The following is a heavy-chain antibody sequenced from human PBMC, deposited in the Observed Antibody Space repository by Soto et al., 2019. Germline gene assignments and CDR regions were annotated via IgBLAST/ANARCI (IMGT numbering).Heavy chain of an antibody. J-gene: IGHJ6*02. V-gene: IGHV1-18*01. CDR3: ARDGCGGDCYYYYGMDV. Sequence: ASVKVSCKASGYTFTSYGISWVRQAPGQGLEWMGWISAYNGNTNYAQKLQGRVTMTTDTSTSTAYMELRSLRSDDTAVYYCARDGCGGDCYYYYGMDVWGQGTTVTVSS. CDR1: GYTFTSYG. CDR2: ISAYNGNT. D-gene: IGHD2-21*02.